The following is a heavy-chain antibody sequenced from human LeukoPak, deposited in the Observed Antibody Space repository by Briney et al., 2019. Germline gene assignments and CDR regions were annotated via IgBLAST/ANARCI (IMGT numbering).Heavy chain of an antibody. CDR3: ARASGDIVETATMGSY. CDR1: GFTFSSYS. D-gene: IGHD5-18*01. J-gene: IGHJ4*02. Sequence: PGGSLRLSCAASGFTFSSYSMNWVRQAPGKGLEWVSSISSSSSSIYYADSVKGRFTISRDNAKNSLYLQMNSLRAEDTAVYYCARASGDIVETATMGSYWGQGTQVTVSS. CDR2: ISSSSSSI. V-gene: IGHV3-21*01.